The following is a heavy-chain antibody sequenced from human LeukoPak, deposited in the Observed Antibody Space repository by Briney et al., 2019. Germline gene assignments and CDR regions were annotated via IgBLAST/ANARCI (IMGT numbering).Heavy chain of an antibody. J-gene: IGHJ4*02. Sequence: PGGSLRLSCAASGVTVSSNYMSWVRQAPGKGLEWVSSIYNDGRTQHTDSVKGRFTISRDNSKNTLYLQMNSLRAEDTALYYCARWYCTSTNCYYDYWGQGTLVTVSS. CDR2: IYNDGRT. CDR3: ARWYCTSTNCYYDY. D-gene: IGHD2-2*01. CDR1: GVTVSSNY. V-gene: IGHV3-53*01.